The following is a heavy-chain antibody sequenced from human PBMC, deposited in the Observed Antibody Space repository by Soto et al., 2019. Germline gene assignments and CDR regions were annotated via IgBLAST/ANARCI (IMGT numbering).Heavy chain of an antibody. CDR3: ARLWEVPAAIDY. CDR1: GGSIGSSSYY. Sequence: PSETLSLTCTVSGGSIGSSSYYWGWIRQPPGKGLEWIGSIYYSGSTYYNPSLKSRVTISVDTSKNQFSLKLSSVTAADTAVYYCARLWEVPAAIDYWGQGTLVTVSS. V-gene: IGHV4-39*01. CDR2: IYYSGST. D-gene: IGHD2-2*02. J-gene: IGHJ4*02.